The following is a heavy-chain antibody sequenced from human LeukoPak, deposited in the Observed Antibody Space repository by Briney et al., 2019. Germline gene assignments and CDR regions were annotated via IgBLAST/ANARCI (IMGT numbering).Heavy chain of an antibody. V-gene: IGHV3-64D*06. CDR1: GFTFSSYA. CDR3: ASPYSGYDYNFDH. D-gene: IGHD5-12*01. CDR2: ISSNGGST. J-gene: IGHJ4*02. Sequence: GGSLRLSYSAFGFTFSSYAMHWVRQAPGKGLEYVSSISSNGGSTYYADSVKGRFTISRDNSKNTLFLQMSSLRTEDTAVYYCASPYSGYDYNFDHWGQGTLVTVSS.